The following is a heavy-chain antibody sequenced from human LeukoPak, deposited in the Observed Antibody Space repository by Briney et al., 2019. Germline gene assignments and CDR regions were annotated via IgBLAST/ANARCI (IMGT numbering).Heavy chain of an antibody. J-gene: IGHJ5*02. Sequence: SSEILSLTCAVYGGSFSGYYWSWIRQPPGKGLEWIGEINHSGSTNYNPSLKSRVTISVDTSKNQFSLKLSSVTAADTAVYYCARGGPYYYDSSGYYYGRYNWFDPWGQGTLVTVSS. CDR3: ARGGPYYYDSSGYYYGRYNWFDP. V-gene: IGHV4-34*01. CDR2: INHSGST. CDR1: GGSFSGYY. D-gene: IGHD3-22*01.